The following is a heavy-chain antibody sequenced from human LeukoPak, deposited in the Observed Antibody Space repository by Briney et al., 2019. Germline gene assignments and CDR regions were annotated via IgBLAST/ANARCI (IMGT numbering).Heavy chain of an antibody. Sequence: GGSLRLSCAASGFTFSSYAMSWVRQAPGKGLEWVSAISGSGGSTYYADSVKGRFTISRDNSKNTLFLQMNSLRAEDTAVYYCAKGKFGILTGDDYWGQGTLVTVSS. V-gene: IGHV3-23*01. D-gene: IGHD3-9*01. J-gene: IGHJ4*02. CDR2: ISGSGGST. CDR3: AKGKFGILTGDDY. CDR1: GFTFSSYA.